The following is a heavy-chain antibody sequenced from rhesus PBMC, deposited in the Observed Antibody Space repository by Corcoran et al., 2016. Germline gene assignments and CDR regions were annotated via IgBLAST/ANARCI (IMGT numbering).Heavy chain of an antibody. V-gene: IGHV4-65*01. CDR2: ISGSRGST. Sequence: QVQLQESGPGLVKPSETLSLTCVVSGGSVRSSNWWSWIRQPPGKGLEWIGYISGSRGSTYYNPSLKSRGTISTDTSKNQFALKLSSVTAADTAVYYCARGPRAWYFDLWGPGTPITISS. CDR3: ARGPRAWYFDL. CDR1: GGSVRSSNW. J-gene: IGHJ2*01.